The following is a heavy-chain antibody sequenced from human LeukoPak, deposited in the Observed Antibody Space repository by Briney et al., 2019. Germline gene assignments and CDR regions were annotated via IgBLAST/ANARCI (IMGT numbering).Heavy chain of an antibody. CDR1: GYTYTDYG. J-gene: IGHJ4*02. CDR2: ISTYNGNI. CDR3: ARSMVRAVTQVASDY. V-gene: IGHV1-18*01. D-gene: IGHD3-10*01. Sequence: ASVKVSCKASGYTYTDYGINWVRQAPGQGLEWMGWISTYNGNIIYAEKLQGRVTMTRDTSTSTAYMDLRSLRSDDTAVYYCARSMVRAVTQVASDYWGQGTLVTVSS.